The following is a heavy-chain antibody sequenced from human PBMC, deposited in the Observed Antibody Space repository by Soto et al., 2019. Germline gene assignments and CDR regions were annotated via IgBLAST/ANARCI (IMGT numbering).Heavy chain of an antibody. CDR1: GFTFSTCS. Sequence: GGSLRLSCVGSGFTFSTCSINWVRQAPGKGLEWVSSISSRSDIYYADSVKGRFTISRDNAKNSVSLQMNSLRAEGTAVYYCAREYTAWPLAYGLDVWGQGTTVTVSS. V-gene: IGHV3-21*01. J-gene: IGHJ6*02. CDR2: ISSRSDI. D-gene: IGHD2-2*02. CDR3: AREYTAWPLAYGLDV.